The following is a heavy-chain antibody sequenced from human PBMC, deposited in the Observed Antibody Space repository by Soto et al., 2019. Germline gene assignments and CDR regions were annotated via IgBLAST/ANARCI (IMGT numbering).Heavy chain of an antibody. Sequence: VESLKISCKASGYSFTTYWIGWVRQMPGKGLEWMGIIYPGDSDTRYSPSFQGQVTISADKSISTAYLQWSSLKASDTAMYYCARHRVGARFDDFDIWGQGTMGTVS. CDR3: ARHRVGARFDDFDI. CDR1: GYSFTTYW. V-gene: IGHV5-51*01. CDR2: IYPGDSDT. J-gene: IGHJ3*02. D-gene: IGHD1-26*01.